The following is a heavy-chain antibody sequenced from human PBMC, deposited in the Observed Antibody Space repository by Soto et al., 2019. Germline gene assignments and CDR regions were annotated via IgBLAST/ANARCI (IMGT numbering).Heavy chain of an antibody. V-gene: IGHV1-2*02. D-gene: IGHD3-3*01. J-gene: IGHJ6*02. Sequence: SVKVSCKASGYTFTGYYMHWVRQAPGQGFEWMGWINPNSGGTSYAQKFQGRVTMTRDTSISTAYMELSRLRSDDTAVYYCARVRDFWSGSLFGGMDVWGQGTTVTVSS. CDR2: INPNSGGT. CDR3: ARVRDFWSGSLFGGMDV. CDR1: GYTFTGYY.